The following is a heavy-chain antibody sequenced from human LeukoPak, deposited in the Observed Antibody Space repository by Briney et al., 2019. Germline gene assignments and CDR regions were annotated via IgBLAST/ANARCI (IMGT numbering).Heavy chain of an antibody. V-gene: IGHV4-39*01. Sequence: PSETLSLTCTVSGGSISSSSYYWGWIRQPPGKGLEWIGSIYSGGSTYYNPSLKSRVTISVDTSKNQFSLKLTSVTAADTAVYYCARVEEGYGSGRRENYYYYYMDVWGKGTTVTISS. D-gene: IGHD3-10*01. CDR3: ARVEEGYGSGRRENYYYYYMDV. CDR2: IYSGGST. J-gene: IGHJ6*03. CDR1: GGSISSSSYY.